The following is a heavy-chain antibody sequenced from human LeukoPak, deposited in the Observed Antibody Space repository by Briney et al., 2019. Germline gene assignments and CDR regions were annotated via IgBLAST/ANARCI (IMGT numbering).Heavy chain of an antibody. CDR1: GFTFSSYN. CDR3: ARDGYPRELWFGELFPKEYGMDV. J-gene: IGHJ6*02. V-gene: IGHV3-21*01. D-gene: IGHD3-10*01. CDR2: ISSSSSYI. Sequence: GGSLRLSCAASGFTFSSYNMNWVRQAPGKGLEWVSSISSSSSYIYYADSVKGRFTISRDNAKNSLYLQMNSLRAEDTAVYYCARDGYPRELWFGELFPKEYGMDVWGQGTTVTVSS.